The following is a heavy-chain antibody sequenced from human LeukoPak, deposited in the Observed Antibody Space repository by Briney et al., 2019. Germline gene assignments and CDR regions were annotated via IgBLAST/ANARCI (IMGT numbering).Heavy chain of an antibody. CDR2: IYTSGST. CDR3: ARIYCSGGSCYYFDY. D-gene: IGHD2-15*01. V-gene: IGHV4-39*07. J-gene: IGHJ4*02. CDR1: GGSISSSSYY. Sequence: SETLSLTCTVSGGSISSSSYYRGWIRQPPGKGLEWIGRIYTSGSTNYNPSLKSRVTMSVDTSKNQFSLKLSSVTAADTAVYYCARIYCSGGSCYYFDYWGQGTLVTVSS.